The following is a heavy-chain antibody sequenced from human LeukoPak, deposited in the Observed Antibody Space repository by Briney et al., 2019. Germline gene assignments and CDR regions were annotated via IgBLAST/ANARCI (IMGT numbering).Heavy chain of an antibody. CDR2: IYYSGST. Sequence: PSQTLSLTCTVSGGSISSGDYYWSWIRQPPGKGLEWIGYIYYSGSTYYNPSLKSRVTISVDTSKNQFSLKLSSVTAADTAVYYCARVVVLDSSGYYLGASYYYYYGMDVWGQGTTVTVSS. CDR3: ARVVVLDSSGYYLGASYYYYYGMDV. V-gene: IGHV4-30-4*01. J-gene: IGHJ6*02. D-gene: IGHD3-22*01. CDR1: GGSISSGDYY.